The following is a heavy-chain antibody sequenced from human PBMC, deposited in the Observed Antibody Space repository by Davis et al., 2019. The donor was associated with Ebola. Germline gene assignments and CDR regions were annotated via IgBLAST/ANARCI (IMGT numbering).Heavy chain of an antibody. CDR2: IRSKAYGGTT. CDR1: GFTFGDYA. J-gene: IGHJ4*02. V-gene: IGHV3-49*03. Sequence: GSLRLSCTASGFTFGDYAMSWFRQAPGKGLEWVGFIRSKAYGGTTEYAASVKGRFTISRDDSKSIAYLQMNSLKTEDTAVYYCTRIVSSANYDILTGYYTEYYFDYWGQGTLVTVSS. CDR3: TRIVSSANYDILTGYYTEYYFDY. D-gene: IGHD3-9*01.